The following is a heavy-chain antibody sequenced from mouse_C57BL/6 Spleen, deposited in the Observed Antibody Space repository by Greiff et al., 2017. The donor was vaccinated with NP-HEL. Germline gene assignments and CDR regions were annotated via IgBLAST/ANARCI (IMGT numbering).Heavy chain of an antibody. J-gene: IGHJ2*01. D-gene: IGHD3-1*01. CDR3: ARQWGSYYFDY. CDR1: GFTFSDYG. Sequence: EVKVEESGGGLVKPGGSLKLSCAASGFTFSDYGMHWVRQAPEKGLEWVAYISSGSSTIYYADTVKGRFTISRDNAKNTLFLQMTSLRSEDTAMYYCARQWGSYYFDYWGQGTTLTVSS. V-gene: IGHV5-17*01. CDR2: ISSGSSTI.